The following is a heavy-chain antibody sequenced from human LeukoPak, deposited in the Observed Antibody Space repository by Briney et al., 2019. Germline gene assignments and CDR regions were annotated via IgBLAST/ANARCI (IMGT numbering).Heavy chain of an antibody. J-gene: IGHJ4*02. CDR3: ARDGYGSGSYYNDQIDY. CDR1: GYTFTSYG. V-gene: IGHV1-18*01. Sequence: ASVKVSCKASGYTFTSYGISWVRQAPGQGLEWMGWISAYNGNTNYTQKFQGRVTMTRDTSISTAYMELSRLRSDDTAVYYCARDGYGSGSYYNDQIDYWGQGTLVTVSS. CDR2: ISAYNGNT. D-gene: IGHD3-10*01.